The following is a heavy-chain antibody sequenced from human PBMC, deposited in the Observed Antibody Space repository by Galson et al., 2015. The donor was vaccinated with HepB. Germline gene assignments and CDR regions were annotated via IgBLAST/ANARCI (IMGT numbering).Heavy chain of an antibody. CDR2: ISSSRTI. Sequence: SLRLSCAASGFIFSRYRMNWVRQAPGKGLEWVSYISSSRTIYYADSVKGRFTISRDNAKNSLFLQMNSLRDEDTAIYYCARDMQPSPFWSASFYFDSWGQGTLVIVSS. CDR1: GFIFSRYR. J-gene: IGHJ4*02. D-gene: IGHD3-3*01. CDR3: ARDMQPSPFWSASFYFDS. V-gene: IGHV3-48*02.